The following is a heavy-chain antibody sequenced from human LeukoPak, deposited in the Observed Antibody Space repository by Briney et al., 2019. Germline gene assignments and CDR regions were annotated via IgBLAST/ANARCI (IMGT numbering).Heavy chain of an antibody. CDR1: GGSISSYY. CDR2: IYYSGST. J-gene: IGHJ4*02. CDR3: ARDSAPRSLFDY. V-gene: IGHV4-59*12. D-gene: IGHD6-6*01. Sequence: SETLSLTCTVSGGSISSYYWSWIRQPPGKGLGWIGYIYYSGSTYYNPSLKSRVTIFVDTSKNQFSLKLYSVTAADTAVYYCARDSAPRSLFDYWGQGTLVTVSS.